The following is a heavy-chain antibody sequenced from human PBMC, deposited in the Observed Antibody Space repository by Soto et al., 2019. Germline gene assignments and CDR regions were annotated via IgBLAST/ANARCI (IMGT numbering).Heavy chain of an antibody. D-gene: IGHD3-10*01. CDR1: GYTFTSYG. V-gene: IGHV1-18*04. J-gene: IGHJ4*02. Sequence: QVQLVQSGAEVKKPGASVKVSCKASGYTFTSYGISWVRQAPGQGLEWMGWISAYNGNTNYAQKLQGRVTMTTDTSTSTAFMGLKSLRSGDTAVYYCARDRDYYGSGSAGYWGQGTLVTVSS. CDR2: ISAYNGNT. CDR3: ARDRDYYGSGSAGY.